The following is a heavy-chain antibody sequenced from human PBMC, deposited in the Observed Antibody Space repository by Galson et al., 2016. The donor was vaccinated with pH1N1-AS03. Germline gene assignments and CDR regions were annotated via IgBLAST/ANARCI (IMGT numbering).Heavy chain of an antibody. CDR2: INGVGSSI. D-gene: IGHD3-22*01. CDR1: GISLSSSW. J-gene: IGHJ5*01. CDR3: ARGYDDSGPDDHRLFDS. V-gene: IGHV3-74*01. Sequence: SLRLSCADSGISLSSSWMHWVRQAPGRGLVWVSGINGVGSSIKYADAVKGRFTISRDNAKNMLYTQMNSLRADGAAVSYCARGYDDSGPDDHRLFDSWGQGTQVTVSS.